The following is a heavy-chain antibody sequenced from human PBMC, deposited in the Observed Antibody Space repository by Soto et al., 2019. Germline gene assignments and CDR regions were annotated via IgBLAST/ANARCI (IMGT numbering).Heavy chain of an antibody. V-gene: IGHV4-34*01. CDR2: INHSGST. CDR1: GGSFSGYY. D-gene: IGHD6-13*01. CDR3: AVAAAPGWSDP. Sequence: SETLSLTCVVYGGSFSGYYWSWIRQPPGKGLEWIGEINHSGSTNYNPSLKSRVTISVDTSKNQFSLKLSSVTAADTAVYYCAVAAAPGWSDPWGQGTLVTVSS. J-gene: IGHJ5*02.